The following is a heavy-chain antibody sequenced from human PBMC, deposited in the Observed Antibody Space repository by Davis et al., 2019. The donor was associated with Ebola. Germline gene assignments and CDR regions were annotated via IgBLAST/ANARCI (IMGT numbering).Heavy chain of an antibody. V-gene: IGHV4-34*01. CDR3: ARGPSILGFDY. J-gene: IGHJ4*02. CDR1: GGSFSGYY. Sequence: MPSETLSLTCAVYGGSFSGYYWSWIRQPPGKGLEWIGEINHSGSTNYNPSLKSRVTISVDKSKNQFSLKLSSVTAADTAVYYCARGPSILGFDYWGQGTPVTVSS. D-gene: IGHD2/OR15-2a*01. CDR2: INHSGST.